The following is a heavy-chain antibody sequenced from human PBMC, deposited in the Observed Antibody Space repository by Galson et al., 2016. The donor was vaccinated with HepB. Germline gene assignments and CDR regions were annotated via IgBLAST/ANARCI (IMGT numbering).Heavy chain of an antibody. D-gene: IGHD3-3*01. V-gene: IGHV3-33*08. J-gene: IGHJ5*02. CDR2: ILYDGSKK. Sequence: SLRLSCAASGFTFNIFALHWVRQAPGKGLEWVAVILYDGSKKYYADSVKGRFTISRDNSKNTLYLQMNSLRAEDPAVYYCARDSFTIFGVTPHWFDPWGQGTLVTVSS. CDR3: ARDSFTIFGVTPHWFDP. CDR1: GFTFNIFA.